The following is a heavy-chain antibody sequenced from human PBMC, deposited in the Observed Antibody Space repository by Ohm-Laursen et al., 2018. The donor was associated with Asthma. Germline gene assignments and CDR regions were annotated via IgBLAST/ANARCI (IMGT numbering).Heavy chain of an antibody. J-gene: IGHJ4*02. V-gene: IGHV3-21*04. Sequence: SLRLSCAASGYTFSRYSIHWVRQIPGKGLEWVASISTASSFIYYADSVKGRFTISRDNPRNTLYLQMNSLRAEDTAVYYCAKDSSEVVAADEYWGRGTLVTVSS. CDR3: AKDSSEVVAADEY. CDR1: GYTFSRYS. CDR2: ISTASSFI. D-gene: IGHD2-15*01.